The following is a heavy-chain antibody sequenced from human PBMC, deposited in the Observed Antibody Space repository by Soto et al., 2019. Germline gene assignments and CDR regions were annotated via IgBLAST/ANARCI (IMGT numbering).Heavy chain of an antibody. V-gene: IGHV2-5*02. D-gene: IGHD3-16*02. CDR1: GFSLSTSGVG. Sequence: SGPTLVNPTQTLTLTCTFSGFSLSTSGVGVGWIRQPPGKALEWLALIYWDDDKRYSPSLKSRLTITKDTSKNQVVLTMTNMDPVDTATYYCALLVSGDYDYIWGSYRNNWFDPWGQGTLVTVSS. CDR3: ALLVSGDYDYIWGSYRNNWFDP. J-gene: IGHJ5*02. CDR2: IYWDDDK.